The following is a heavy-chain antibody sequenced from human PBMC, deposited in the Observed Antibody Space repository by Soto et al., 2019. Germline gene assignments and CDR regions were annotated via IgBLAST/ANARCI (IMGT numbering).Heavy chain of an antibody. V-gene: IGHV3-30*03. D-gene: IGHD6-19*01. CDR1: GFAFTNYG. CDR2: ISNDGSKK. Sequence: GGSLRLPCAASGFAFTNYGIHWVRQAPGKGLEWVAHISNDGSKKFYGDSVKGRFTISRDNSENTVYLQMTSLRPDDTAVFYCARDVAMPTGLGLGYWGQGTLVTVSS. CDR3: ARDVAMPTGLGLGY. J-gene: IGHJ4*02.